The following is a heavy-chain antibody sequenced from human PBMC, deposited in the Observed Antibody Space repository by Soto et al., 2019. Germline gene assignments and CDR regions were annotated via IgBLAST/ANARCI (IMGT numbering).Heavy chain of an antibody. J-gene: IGHJ1*01. CDR3: ANRPVGAEWVGYFQH. V-gene: IGHV1-69*12. CDR2: IIPIFGTA. Sequence: QVQLVQSGAEVKKPGSSVKVSCKASGGTFSSYAISWVRQAPGQGLEWMGGIIPIFGTANYAQKFQGRVTITADESTSTAYMELRSLRSEDTAVYYCANRPVGAEWVGYFQHWGQGTLVTVSS. CDR1: GGTFSSYA. D-gene: IGHD3-3*01.